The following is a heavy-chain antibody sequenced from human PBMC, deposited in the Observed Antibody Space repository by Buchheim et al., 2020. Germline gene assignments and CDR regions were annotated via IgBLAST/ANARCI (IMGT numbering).Heavy chain of an antibody. Sequence: QVQLVQSGAEVKKPGASVKVSCKASASTFTNYYMHWLRQAPGQGLEWMGIINPSGGSTSYAQKFQGRVTMTRDESTRTVYMELSSLKSEDTAVYYCARGDTALVTSYWGQGTL. J-gene: IGHJ4*02. D-gene: IGHD5-18*01. CDR2: INPSGGST. CDR3: ARGDTALVTSY. CDR1: ASTFTNYY. V-gene: IGHV1-46*01.